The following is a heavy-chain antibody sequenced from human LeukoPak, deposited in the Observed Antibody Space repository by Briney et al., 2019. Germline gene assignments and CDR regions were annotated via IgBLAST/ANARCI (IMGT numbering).Heavy chain of an antibody. Sequence: PSETLSPTCSVSGGSISSGGYYWTWIRQRPGKGLEWIGYIYYSGSTYYNPSLKSRLIISLDTSKNQFSLKLSSVTAADSALYYCARASSPGYYFDYWGQGTLVTVSS. CDR2: IYYSGST. CDR3: ARASSPGYYFDY. V-gene: IGHV4-31*03. CDR1: GGSISSGGYY. D-gene: IGHD2-2*01. J-gene: IGHJ4*02.